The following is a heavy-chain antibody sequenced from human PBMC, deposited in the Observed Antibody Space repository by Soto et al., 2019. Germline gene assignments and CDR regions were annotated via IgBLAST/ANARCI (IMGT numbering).Heavy chain of an antibody. V-gene: IGHV3-23*01. D-gene: IGHD2-8*01. CDR1: GFSFSSYA. Sequence: EVQLLESGGGLVQPGGSLRLSCVASGFSFSSYAMNWVRQAPGKGLEWVSTISGSCGSTYYADSVQGRFTVSRDNSKNTLYLQMNSLRAEDTAVYYCASRSATVLSLTYWCPGTQVTVSS. J-gene: IGHJ4*02. CDR2: ISGSCGST. CDR3: ASRSATVLSLTY.